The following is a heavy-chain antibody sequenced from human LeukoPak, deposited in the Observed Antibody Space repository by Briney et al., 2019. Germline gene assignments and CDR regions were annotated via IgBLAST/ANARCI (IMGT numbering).Heavy chain of an antibody. CDR1: GFTFSSYW. V-gene: IGHV3-74*01. J-gene: IGHJ4*02. CDR2: INSDGSST. D-gene: IGHD6-13*01. Sequence: GGSLRLSCAASGFTFSSYWMHWARQAPGKGLVWVSRINSDGSSTSYADSVKGRFTISRDNAKNTLYLQMNSLGAEDTAVYYCATNPPSSSWVYWGQGTLVTVSS. CDR3: ATNPPSSSWVY.